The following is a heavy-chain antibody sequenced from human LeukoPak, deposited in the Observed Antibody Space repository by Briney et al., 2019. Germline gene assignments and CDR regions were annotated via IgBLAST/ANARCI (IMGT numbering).Heavy chain of an antibody. CDR2: IYYSGST. D-gene: IGHD2-21*01. CDR3: ARGRDILWWCDI. V-gene: IGHV4-30-2*05. CDR1: GGSISSGGYS. J-gene: IGHJ3*02. Sequence: SETLSLTCAVSGGSISSGGYSWSWIRQPPGKGLEWIGYIYYSGSTYYNPSLKSRVTISVDTSKNQFSLKLSSVTAADTAVYYCARGRDILWWCDIWGQGTMVTVSS.